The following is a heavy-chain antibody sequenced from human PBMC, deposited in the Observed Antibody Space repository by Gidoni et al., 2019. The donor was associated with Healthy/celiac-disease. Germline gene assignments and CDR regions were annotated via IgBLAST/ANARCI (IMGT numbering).Heavy chain of an antibody. D-gene: IGHD2-2*01. CDR1: GYTFTSYG. CDR2: ISAYNGNT. V-gene: IGHV1-18*01. J-gene: IGHJ3*02. CDR3: ARDGAGIVVVPAAMLSDAFDI. Sequence: QVQLVQSGAEVKKPGASVKVSCKASGYTFTSYGISWVRQAPGQGLEWMGWISAYNGNTNYAQKLQGRVTMTTDTSTSTAYMELRSLRSDDTAVYYCARDGAGIVVVPAAMLSDAFDIWGQGTMVTVSS.